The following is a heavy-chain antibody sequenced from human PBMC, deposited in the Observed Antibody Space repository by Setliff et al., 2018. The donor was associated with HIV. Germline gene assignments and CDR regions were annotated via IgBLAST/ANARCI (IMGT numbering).Heavy chain of an antibody. CDR3: TTKGRDVYTLEAPG. J-gene: IGHJ4*02. Sequence: LRLSCATSGFTFNDAWMNWVRQAPGKGLEWVGGIKSKTDGGTTDYAAPVKGRFTISRDDSKNMLYLQMNSLETEDTAVYYCTTKGRDVYTLEAPGWGQGTLVTVSS. D-gene: IGHD2-15*01. V-gene: IGHV3-15*01. CDR2: IKSKTDGGTT. CDR1: GFTFNDAW.